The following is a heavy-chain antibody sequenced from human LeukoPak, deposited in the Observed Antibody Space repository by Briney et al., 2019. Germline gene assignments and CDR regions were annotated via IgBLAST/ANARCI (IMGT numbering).Heavy chain of an antibody. V-gene: IGHV3-11*01. CDR3: ATDGAGFDT. CDR2: INIGGTDT. J-gene: IGHJ5*02. CDR1: GFTFNDYY. Sequence: GGSLRLSCAASGFTFNDYYMSWIRQAPGKGLEWLSYINIGGTDTHYADSVKGRFTISRDNAKKSLYLEMNNLRAEDTAVYYCATDGAGFDTWGQGVLATVSS.